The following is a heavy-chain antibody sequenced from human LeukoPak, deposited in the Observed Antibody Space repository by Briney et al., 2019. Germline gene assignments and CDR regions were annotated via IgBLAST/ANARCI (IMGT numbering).Heavy chain of an antibody. Sequence: SQTLSLTCALSGDIFSSNSAAWTWVRQSPSGGLECLERTYYRSKWYNDYAVSLKSRITINPDPSKNQFSLQLDSVTPEDTAVYYCARGGIFYSGMDVWGQGTAVTVSS. CDR1: GDIFSSNSAA. CDR3: ARGGIFYSGMDV. CDR2: TYYRSKWYN. J-gene: IGHJ6*02. V-gene: IGHV6-1*01. D-gene: IGHD3-16*01.